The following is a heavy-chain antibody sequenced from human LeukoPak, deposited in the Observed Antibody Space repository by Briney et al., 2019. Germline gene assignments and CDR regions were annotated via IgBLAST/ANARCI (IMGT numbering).Heavy chain of an antibody. Sequence: GGSLRLSCAASGFTFSSYGMHWVRQAPGKGLEGVAVIWYEGSNKYYADSVKGRFTISRDNSKNAPYMQMNSLRADDTAVYYRYYDSSGYLNWFDPWGQGTLVTVSS. CDR2: IWYEGSNK. J-gene: IGHJ5*02. CDR3: YYDSSGYLNWFDP. CDR1: GFTFSSYG. V-gene: IGHV3-33*01. D-gene: IGHD3-22*01.